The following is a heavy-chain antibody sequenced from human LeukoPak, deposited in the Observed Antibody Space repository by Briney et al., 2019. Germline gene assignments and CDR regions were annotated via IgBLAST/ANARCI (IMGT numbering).Heavy chain of an antibody. V-gene: IGHV3-23*01. CDR2: ISGSGGST. CDR3: AKGQGLYYYYYGMDV. Sequence: PGGSLRLSCAASGFTFSGFAMSWVRQAPGKGLEWVSAISGSGGSTYYADSVKGRFTISRDNSKNTLYLQMNSLRAEDTAVYYCAKGQGLYYYYYGMDVWGQGTTVTVSS. CDR1: GFTFSGFA. J-gene: IGHJ6*02.